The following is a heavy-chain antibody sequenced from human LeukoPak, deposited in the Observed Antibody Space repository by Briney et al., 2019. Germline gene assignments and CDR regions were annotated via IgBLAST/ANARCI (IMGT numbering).Heavy chain of an antibody. CDR2: IYPGDSDT. D-gene: IGHD3-16*02. CDR3: ARRVMITFGGVIGYDAFDI. CDR1: GYSFTSYW. Sequence: GESLKISRKGSGYSFTSYWIGWVRQMPGKGLEWMGIIYPGDSDTRYSPSFQGQVTISADKSISTAYLQWSSLKASDTAMYYCARRVMITFGGVIGYDAFDIWGQGTMVTVSS. V-gene: IGHV5-51*01. J-gene: IGHJ3*02.